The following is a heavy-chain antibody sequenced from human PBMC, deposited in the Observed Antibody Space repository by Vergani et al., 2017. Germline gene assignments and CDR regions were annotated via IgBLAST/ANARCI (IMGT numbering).Heavy chain of an antibody. CDR3: VKDAGSYENFFDS. J-gene: IGHJ4*02. V-gene: IGHV3-23*01. CDR2: LTGGGGST. Sequence: EVQLLESGGSLKQPGGSVRLSCAASGFTFSTYAMHWVRQAPGKGLEWVSALTGGGGSTYYADSFKGRFIISRDNSRDTLYLQMNSLTPEEPATYYCVKDAGSYENFFDSWGQGTLVTVSS. CDR1: GFTFSTYA. D-gene: IGHD1-26*01.